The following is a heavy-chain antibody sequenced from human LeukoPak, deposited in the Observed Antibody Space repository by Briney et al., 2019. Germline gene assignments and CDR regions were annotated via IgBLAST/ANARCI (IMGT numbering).Heavy chain of an antibody. V-gene: IGHV3-9*01. J-gene: IGHJ4*02. Sequence: PGGSLRLSCAASGFTFDDYAMHRVRQAPGKGLEWVSGISWNSGSIGYADSVKGRFTISRDNAKNSLYLQMNSLRAEDTALYYCAKVSTYYDSSGYPDYWGQGTLVTVSS. CDR3: AKVSTYYDSSGYPDY. D-gene: IGHD3-22*01. CDR2: ISWNSGSI. CDR1: GFTFDDYA.